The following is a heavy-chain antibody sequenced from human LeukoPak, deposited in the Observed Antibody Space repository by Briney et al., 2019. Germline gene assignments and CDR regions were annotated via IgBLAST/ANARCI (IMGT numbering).Heavy chain of an antibody. J-gene: IGHJ4*02. CDR1: GYTFTSYD. Sequence: ASVKVSCKASGYTFTSYDINWVRQATGQGLEWMGWMNPNSGNTGYAQKFQGRVTMTRNTSISTAYMELSSLRSEDTAVYYCAVLGGYSYGYAPFDYWGQGTLVTVSS. CDR2: MNPNSGNT. V-gene: IGHV1-8*01. CDR3: AVLGGYSYGYAPFDY. D-gene: IGHD5-18*01.